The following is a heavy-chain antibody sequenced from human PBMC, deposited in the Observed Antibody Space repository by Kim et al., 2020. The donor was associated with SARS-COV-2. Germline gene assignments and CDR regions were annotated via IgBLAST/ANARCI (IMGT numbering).Heavy chain of an antibody. CDR1: GGSFSGYY. CDR3: ASPQGIAAAGPDY. D-gene: IGHD6-13*01. J-gene: IGHJ4*02. Sequence: SETLSLTCAVYGGSFSGYYWSWIRQPPGKGLEWIGEINHSGSTNYNPSLKSRVTISVDTSKNQFSLKLSSVTAADTAVYYCASPQGIAAAGPDYWGQGTLVTVSS. V-gene: IGHV4-34*01. CDR2: INHSGST.